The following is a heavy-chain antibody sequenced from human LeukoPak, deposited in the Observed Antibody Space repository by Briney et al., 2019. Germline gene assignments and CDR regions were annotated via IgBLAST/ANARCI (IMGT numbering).Heavy chain of an antibody. CDR2: ISGRGANT. CDR1: GFSFSNYA. CDR3: AKAVVIVPTATPFDY. D-gene: IGHD2-2*01. V-gene: IGHV3-23*01. Sequence: PGGSLRLSCAASGFSFSNYAMSWVRQAPGKGLEWVSAISGRGANTYYADSVKGRFTISRDNSKNTLYMQMNSLRAKDTAVYYCAKAVVIVPTATPFDYWGQGTLVTVSS. J-gene: IGHJ4*02.